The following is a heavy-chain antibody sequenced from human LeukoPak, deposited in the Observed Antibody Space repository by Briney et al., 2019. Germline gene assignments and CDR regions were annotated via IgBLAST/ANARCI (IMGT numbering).Heavy chain of an antibody. CDR1: GFTFSSYG. D-gene: IGHD3-10*01. CDR3: AKDSSNYYGSGTNWFDP. Sequence: PGGSLRLSCAASGFTFSSYGMHWVRQAPGKGLEWVAFIRYDGSNKYYADSVKGRFTISRDNSKNTLYLQMNSLRAEDTAVYYCAKDSSNYYGSGTNWFDPWGQGTLVTVSS. J-gene: IGHJ5*02. CDR2: IRYDGSNK. V-gene: IGHV3-30*02.